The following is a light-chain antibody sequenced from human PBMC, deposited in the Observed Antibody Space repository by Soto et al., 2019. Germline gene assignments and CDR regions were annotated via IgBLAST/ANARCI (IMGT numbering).Light chain of an antibody. CDR2: TAS. CDR3: QQTYIASFT. CDR1: LSIDKY. V-gene: IGKV1-39*01. J-gene: IGKJ3*01. Sequence: DIQITQSPSSLSASVGYRVTITCRASLSIDKYISWYQHKAGKAPELLIYTASTLQSGVPSRFSGSGFGTDFTLTISSLRPEDFATYYCQQTYIASFTFGPGTKVDIK.